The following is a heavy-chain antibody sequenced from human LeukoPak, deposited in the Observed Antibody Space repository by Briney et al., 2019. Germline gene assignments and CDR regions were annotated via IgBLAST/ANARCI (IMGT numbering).Heavy chain of an antibody. CDR2: INHSGST. CDR3: ARYLAAAGDAFDI. J-gene: IGHJ3*02. V-gene: IGHV4-34*01. CDR1: GGSFSGYY. Sequence: PSETLSLTCAVYGGSFSGYYWSWIRQPPGKGLEWIGEINHSGSTNYNPSLKSRVTISVDTSKNQFSLKLSSVTAADTAVYYCARYLAAAGDAFDIWGQGTMVTVSS. D-gene: IGHD6-13*01.